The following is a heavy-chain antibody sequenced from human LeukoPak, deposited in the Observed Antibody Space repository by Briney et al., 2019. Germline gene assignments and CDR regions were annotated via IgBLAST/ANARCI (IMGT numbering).Heavy chain of an antibody. Sequence: PGESLKISCKGSGYSFTSYWIGWVRQMPGKGLERMGIIYPGDSDTRYSPSFQGQVTISADKSISTAYLQWSSLKASDTAMYYCARQRYCSSTSCYLPDYWGQGTLVTVSS. CDR1: GYSFTSYW. CDR3: ARQRYCSSTSCYLPDY. V-gene: IGHV5-51*01. D-gene: IGHD2-2*01. CDR2: IYPGDSDT. J-gene: IGHJ4*02.